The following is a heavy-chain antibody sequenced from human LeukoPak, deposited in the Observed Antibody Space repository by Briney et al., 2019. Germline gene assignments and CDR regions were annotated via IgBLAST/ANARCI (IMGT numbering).Heavy chain of an antibody. CDR1: GFTFSNYW. D-gene: IGHD2-15*01. CDR3: ARVLRYCSGGNCYSGGLGYMDV. Sequence: GGSLRLSCAASGFTFSNYWMSWVRQAPGKGLEWVANIRQDGGDKHYVDSVKGRFTISRDNAKNSLFLQMNSLRAEDTAVYYCARVLRYCSGGNCYSGGLGYMDVWGKGTTVTISS. CDR2: IRQDGGDK. J-gene: IGHJ6*03. V-gene: IGHV3-7*03.